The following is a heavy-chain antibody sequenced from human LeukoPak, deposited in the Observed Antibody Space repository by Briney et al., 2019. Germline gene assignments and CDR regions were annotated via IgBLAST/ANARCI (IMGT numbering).Heavy chain of an antibody. Sequence: GGSLRLSCAASRFTFSSYSMNWVRQAPGKGLEWVSSISSSSSYIYSADSVKGRFTISRDNAKNSLYLQMNGLRAEDTAVYYCARQSGYDPAGPPFFDYLGQGTLVTVSS. CDR1: RFTFSSYS. D-gene: IGHD5-12*01. CDR2: ISSSSSYI. V-gene: IGHV3-21*01. CDR3: ARQSGYDPAGPPFFDY. J-gene: IGHJ4*02.